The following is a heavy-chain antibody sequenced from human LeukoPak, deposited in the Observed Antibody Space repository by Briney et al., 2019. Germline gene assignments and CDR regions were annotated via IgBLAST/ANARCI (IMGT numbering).Heavy chain of an antibody. Sequence: PGGSLRLSCAASGFTFSSYAMSWVRQAPGKGLEWVSAISGSGGSTYYADSVKGRFTISRDNSKNTLYLQVNSLRAEDTAVYYCAKGETVTTTSFDYWGQGTLVTVSS. CDR3: AKGETVTTTSFDY. CDR2: ISGSGGST. V-gene: IGHV3-23*01. CDR1: GFTFSSYA. J-gene: IGHJ4*02. D-gene: IGHD4-17*01.